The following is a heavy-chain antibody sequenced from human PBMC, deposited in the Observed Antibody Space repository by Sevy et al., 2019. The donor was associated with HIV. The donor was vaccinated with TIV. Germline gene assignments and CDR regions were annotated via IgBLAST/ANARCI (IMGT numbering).Heavy chain of an antibody. Sequence: GGSLRLSCAASGFTFSGSDMHWVRQASGKGLGWVGRIRSKAKNYATAYAASVKGRFTMSRDYSKNTAYLQMDSLKTEDTAVYFCTPAGYGFDYWGQGTLVTVSS. CDR3: TPAGYGFDY. J-gene: IGHJ4*02. V-gene: IGHV3-73*01. CDR1: GFTFSGSD. CDR2: IRSKAKNYAT. D-gene: IGHD5-18*01.